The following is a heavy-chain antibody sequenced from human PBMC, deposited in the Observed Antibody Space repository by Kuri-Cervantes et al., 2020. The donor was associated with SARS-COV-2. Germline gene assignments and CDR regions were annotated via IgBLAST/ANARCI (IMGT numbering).Heavy chain of an antibody. D-gene: IGHD2-21*01. CDR3: AKDRVGVQDF. CDR2: ISYDGTKE. J-gene: IGHJ4*02. Sequence: GGSLRLSCAASGFTFTDHAMHWVRQAPGKGLQWVALISYDGTKEFYADSVKGRFTISRDNSKSTLYLPMKSLRSEDTAMYYCAKDRVGVQDFWGQGTLVTVSS. V-gene: IGHV3-30-3*01. CDR1: GFTFTDHA.